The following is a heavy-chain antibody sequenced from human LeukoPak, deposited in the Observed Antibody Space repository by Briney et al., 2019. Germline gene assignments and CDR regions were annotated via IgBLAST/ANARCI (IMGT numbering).Heavy chain of an antibody. CDR2: INPNSGGT. D-gene: IGHD3-10*01. J-gene: IGHJ3*02. CDR1: GYTFTGYY. CDR3: ALPSPSGSTDAFDI. Sequence: ASVKVSCKASGYTFTGYYMHWVRQAPGQGLEWMGWINPNSGGTNYAQKFQGRVTMTRDTSISTAYMELSRLRSGDTAVYYCALPSPSGSTDAFDIWGQGTMVTVSS. V-gene: IGHV1-2*02.